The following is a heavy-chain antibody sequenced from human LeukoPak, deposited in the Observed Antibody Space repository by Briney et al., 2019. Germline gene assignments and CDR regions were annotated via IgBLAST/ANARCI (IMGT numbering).Heavy chain of an antibody. Sequence: ASVKVSCKASGYTFTSYGISWVRQAPGQGLEWMGIINPSGGSTSYAQKFQGRVTMTRDTSTSTVYMELSSLRSEDTAVYYCARGYSGSGDAFDIWGQGTMVTVSS. CDR3: ARGYSGSGDAFDI. V-gene: IGHV1-46*01. D-gene: IGHD1-26*01. CDR1: GYTFTSYG. J-gene: IGHJ3*02. CDR2: INPSGGST.